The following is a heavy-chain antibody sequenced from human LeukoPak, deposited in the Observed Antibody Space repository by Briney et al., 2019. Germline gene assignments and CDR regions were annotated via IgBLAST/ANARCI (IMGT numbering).Heavy chain of an antibody. V-gene: IGHV4-30-4*08. J-gene: IGHJ3*02. CDR1: GGSISSGDYY. CDR3: ARSQLGIRAFDI. Sequence: SQTLSLTCTVSGGSISSGDYYWSWIRQPPGKGLEWIGYIYYSGSTYYNPSLKSRVTISVDTSKNQFSLKLSSVTAADTAVYYCARSQLGIRAFDIWGQGTMVTVSS. CDR2: IYYSGST. D-gene: IGHD7-27*01.